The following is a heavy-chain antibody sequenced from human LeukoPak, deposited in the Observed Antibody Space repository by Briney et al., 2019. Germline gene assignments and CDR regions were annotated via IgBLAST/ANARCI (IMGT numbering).Heavy chain of an antibody. D-gene: IGHD2-21*01. CDR1: GFTFDDYA. V-gene: IGHV3-9*01. CDR3: AKGGLVIRTWGDAFDI. CDR2: ISWNSGSI. J-gene: IGHJ3*02. Sequence: PGRSLRLSCAVSGFTFDDYAMHWVRQAPGKGLEWVSGISWNSGSIGYADSVKGRFTISRDNAKNSLYLQMNSLRAEDTALYYCAKGGLVIRTWGDAFDIWGQGTMVTVSS.